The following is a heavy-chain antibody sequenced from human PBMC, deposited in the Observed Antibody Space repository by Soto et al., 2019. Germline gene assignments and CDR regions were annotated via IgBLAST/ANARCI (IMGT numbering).Heavy chain of an antibody. CDR2: IIPIFGTA. CDR1: GGTFSSYA. CDR3: ATWANYYGSGSCRYYYGMDV. Sequence: SVKVSCKASGGTFSSYAISWVRQAPGQGLEWMGGIIPIFGTANYAQKFQGRVTITADKSTSTAYMELSSLRSEDTAVYYCATWANYYGSGSCRYYYGMDVWGQGTTVTVSS. V-gene: IGHV1-69*06. J-gene: IGHJ6*02. D-gene: IGHD3-10*01.